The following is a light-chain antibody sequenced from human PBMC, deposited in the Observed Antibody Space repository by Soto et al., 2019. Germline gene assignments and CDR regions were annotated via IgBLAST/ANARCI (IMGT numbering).Light chain of an antibody. J-gene: IGLJ1*01. CDR3: TAYEGGGKYV. CDR2: EVS. Sequence: QSALTQPPSVSGSPGQSVTISCTGTSSDVGAYNLVSWYQQYPGKVPKLIIYEVSNRPSGVSKRFSGSKSGNTASLTISGLQAEDEAEYYCCTAYEGGGKYVFGTGTKLTVL. V-gene: IGLV2-14*01. CDR1: SSDVGAYNL.